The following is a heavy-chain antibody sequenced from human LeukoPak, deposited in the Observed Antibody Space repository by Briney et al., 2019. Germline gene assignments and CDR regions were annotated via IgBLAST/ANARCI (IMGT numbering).Heavy chain of an antibody. CDR1: GYTFTRYD. D-gene: IGHD3-9*01. CDR3: ARGPTDYDILTGYYLGLQNYYCYGMDV. J-gene: IGHJ6*02. V-gene: IGHV1-8*01. CDR2: MNPKSGIT. Sequence: GASVKVSCKASGYTFTRYDINWVRQATGQEVEWLGWMNPKSGITGYAQKLQGRVTMTRNTSISTAYMELSSLRSEDTAVYYCARGPTDYDILTGYYLGLQNYYCYGMDVWGQGTTVTVSS.